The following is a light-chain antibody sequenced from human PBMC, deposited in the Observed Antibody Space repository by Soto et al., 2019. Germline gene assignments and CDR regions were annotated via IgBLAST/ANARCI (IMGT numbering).Light chain of an antibody. Sequence: EIVLTQSPGTLSLSPGERATLSCRASQSVSSSYLAWYKHKPGQAPRLRIYGASARATGIPDRFSGSGSGTDFTLTISRLEPEDFALYYCQQYGGSPYTFGQGTKLEIK. J-gene: IGKJ2*01. V-gene: IGKV3-20*01. CDR1: QSVSSSY. CDR3: QQYGGSPYT. CDR2: GAS.